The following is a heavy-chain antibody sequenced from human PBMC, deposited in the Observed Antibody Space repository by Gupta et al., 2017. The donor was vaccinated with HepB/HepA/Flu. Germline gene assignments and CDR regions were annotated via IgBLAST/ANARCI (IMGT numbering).Heavy chain of an antibody. CDR2: IGTDLKT. Sequence: EIQLLESGGGLVQPGGYLRLSCDIYRFPFNGNDMSWVRQAPGKGLEWVSGIGTDLKTHYSESVRGRFTISRDNSKNTLYLQMNSLRAEDTAVYYCAKDLYFWSAMDVWGKGTTVTVSS. J-gene: IGHJ6*03. D-gene: IGHD3-3*01. CDR3: AKDLYFWSAMDV. V-gene: IGHV3-23*01. CDR1: RFPFNGND.